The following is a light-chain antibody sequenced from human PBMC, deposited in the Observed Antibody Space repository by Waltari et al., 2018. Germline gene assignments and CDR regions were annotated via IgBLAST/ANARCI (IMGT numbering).Light chain of an antibody. V-gene: IGKV1-39*01. CDR2: DAT. CDR1: QSISTY. J-gene: IGKJ5*01. Sequence: DIQMTQSPSSLSAYVGDRVTITCRASQSISTYINWYQQKPGKAPNLLIHDATGLQSEVPSRFSRSGSGTDFTLTISSLQPHDFSTYYCQQRHSIPRGFGQGTRLEIK. CDR3: QQRHSIPRG.